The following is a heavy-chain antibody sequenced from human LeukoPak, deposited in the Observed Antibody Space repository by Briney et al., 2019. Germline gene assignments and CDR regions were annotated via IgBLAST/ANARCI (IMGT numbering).Heavy chain of an antibody. CDR2: ISSSSSTM. V-gene: IGHV3-48*02. CDR1: GFTLSSYS. D-gene: IGHD3-10*01. Sequence: GGSLRLSCVASGFTLSSYSVNWVRQAPGKGLEWVSYISSSSSTMYYADSVKGRFTISRDNARDSLYLQMNSLRDEDTAVYYCARDFRLLSLSRSYGMDGWGQGTTVTVSS. J-gene: IGHJ6*02. CDR3: ARDFRLLSLSRSYGMDG.